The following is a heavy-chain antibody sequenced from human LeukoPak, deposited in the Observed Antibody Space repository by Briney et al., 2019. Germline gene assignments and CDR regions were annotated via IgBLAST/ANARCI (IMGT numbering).Heavy chain of an antibody. V-gene: IGHV4-39*07. D-gene: IGHD6-19*01. CDR3: ARGGWYPDSFQH. CDR1: GGSISSSSYY. CDR2: IYYSGST. Sequence: PSETLSLTCTVSGGSISSSSYYWRWIRQPPGKGLEWIGSIYYSGSTNYNPSLKSRVTISVDTSKNQFSLKLSSVTAADTAVYYCARGGWYPDSFQHWGHGALVTVSS. J-gene: IGHJ1*01.